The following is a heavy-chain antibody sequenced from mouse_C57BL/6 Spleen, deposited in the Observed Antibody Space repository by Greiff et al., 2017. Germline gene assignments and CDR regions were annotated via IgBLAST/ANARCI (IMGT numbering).Heavy chain of an antibody. J-gene: IGHJ2*01. CDR1: GYTFTSYW. V-gene: IGHV1-50*01. Sequence: QVQLQQPGAELVKPGASVKLSCKASGYTFTSYWMQWVKQRPGQGLEWIGEIDPSDSYTNYNQKFKGKATLTVDTSSSAAYMQLSSLTSEDSAVYDCARRYGFYFDYWGQGTTRTVSS. D-gene: IGHD1-1*01. CDR2: IDPSDSYT. CDR3: ARRYGFYFDY.